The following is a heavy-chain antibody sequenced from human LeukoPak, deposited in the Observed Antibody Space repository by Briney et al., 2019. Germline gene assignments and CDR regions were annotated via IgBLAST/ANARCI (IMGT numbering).Heavy chain of an antibody. CDR1: GGSISSSSYY. CDR3: ARHATYYYDSSGYYGPSDY. D-gene: IGHD3-22*01. V-gene: IGHV4-39*01. Sequence: SETLSLTCTVSGGSISSSSYYWGWIRQPPGKGLEWIGSIYYSGSNYYNPSLNRRVIISVDTSKTQFSLTLSSVTAADTAVYYCARHATYYYDSSGYYGPSDYWGQGTLVTVSS. CDR2: IYYSGSN. J-gene: IGHJ4*02.